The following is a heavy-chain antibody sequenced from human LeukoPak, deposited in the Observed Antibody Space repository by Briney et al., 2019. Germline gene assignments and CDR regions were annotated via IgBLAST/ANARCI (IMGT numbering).Heavy chain of an antibody. J-gene: IGHJ4*02. CDR1: GYTFTSYG. CDR3: ARVVVPAAIYPGEGPDY. Sequence: PGASVKVSCKASGYTFTSYGISWVRQAPGQGLEWMGWISAYNGNTNYAQKLQGRVTMTTDTSTSTAYMELRSLRSDDTAVYYCARVVVPAAIYPGEGPDYWGQGTLVTVSS. D-gene: IGHD2-2*02. CDR2: ISAYNGNT. V-gene: IGHV1-18*01.